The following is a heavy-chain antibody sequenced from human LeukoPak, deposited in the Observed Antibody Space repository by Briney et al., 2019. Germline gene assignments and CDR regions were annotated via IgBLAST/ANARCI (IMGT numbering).Heavy chain of an antibody. D-gene: IGHD3-3*02. V-gene: IGHV3-53*01. J-gene: IGHJ3*02. Sequence: GGSLRLSCAASGFTFTNYAMSWVRQAPGKGLEWVSVIYSGGSTYYADSVKGRFSISRDNSKNTLYIQMNSLRAEDTAVYYCARGSPHLADAFDIWGQGTMVTVSS. CDR1: GFTFTNYA. CDR2: IYSGGST. CDR3: ARGSPHLADAFDI.